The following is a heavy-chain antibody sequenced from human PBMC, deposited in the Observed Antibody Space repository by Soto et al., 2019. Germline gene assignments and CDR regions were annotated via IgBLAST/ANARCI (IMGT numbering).Heavy chain of an antibody. CDR2: ISYDGSNK. CDR1: GFTFSTYA. D-gene: IGHD3-3*01. Sequence: QVQLVESGGGVVQPGRSLRLSCAASGFTFSTYAMHWVRQAPGKGLEWVAVISYDGSNKYYADSVKGRFTISRDNSKNTLYLQMNSLRAEDTAVYYCASGSYGGVVGDYFDYWGQGTLVTVSS. CDR3: ASGSYGGVVGDYFDY. J-gene: IGHJ4*02. V-gene: IGHV3-30-3*01.